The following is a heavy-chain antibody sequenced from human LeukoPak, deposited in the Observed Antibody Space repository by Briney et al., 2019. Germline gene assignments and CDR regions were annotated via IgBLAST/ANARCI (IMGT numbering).Heavy chain of an antibody. Sequence: GRSLRLSCAASGFIFSNYAMHWVRQAPGKGLEWVAVISYDGSNKYHVDSVKGRFTISRDNSKNTLYLEMNSLRTEDTAVYHCARSNFGGSWHNWFDPWGQGTLVTVSS. CDR2: ISYDGSNK. J-gene: IGHJ5*02. D-gene: IGHD6-13*01. CDR1: GFIFSNYA. CDR3: ARSNFGGSWHNWFDP. V-gene: IGHV3-30-3*01.